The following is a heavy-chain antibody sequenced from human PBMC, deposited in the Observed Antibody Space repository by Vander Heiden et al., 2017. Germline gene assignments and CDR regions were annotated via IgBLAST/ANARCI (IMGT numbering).Heavy chain of an antibody. Sequence: EVPLLESGGGLVQPGGSLRLSCAASGFTFSSYAMSWVRQAPGKALEWVSSISSGSGGDTFYADSVKGRYTISRDNPKNTLYLQMNSLRDEDTAVYYCAKHTDFWSGYYTRGAFDIWGQGTMVTVSS. J-gene: IGHJ3*02. V-gene: IGHV3-23*01. D-gene: IGHD3-3*01. CDR1: GFTFSSYA. CDR2: ISSGSGGDT. CDR3: AKHTDFWSGYYTRGAFDI.